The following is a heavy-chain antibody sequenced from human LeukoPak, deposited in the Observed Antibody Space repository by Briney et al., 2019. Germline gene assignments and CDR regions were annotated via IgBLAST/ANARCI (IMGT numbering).Heavy chain of an antibody. J-gene: IGHJ4*02. CDR3: VRRIAVAGFVIDY. Sequence: SRTLSLTCTFSGGSISNYYWSWIRQPPGKGLGWIGYIYYSGSTNYNPSLKSRVTISVDTSKNHFSPKLSTVSPARTGVYYCVRRIAVAGFVIDYWGQGTLVTVSS. CDR2: IYYSGST. D-gene: IGHD6-19*01. CDR1: GGSISNYY. V-gene: IGHV4-59*08.